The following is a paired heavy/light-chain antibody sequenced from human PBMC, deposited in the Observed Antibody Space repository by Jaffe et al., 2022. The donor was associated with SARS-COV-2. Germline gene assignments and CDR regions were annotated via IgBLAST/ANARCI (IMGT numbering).Heavy chain of an antibody. D-gene: IGHD3-16*01. CDR1: GFFFGDYA. Sequence: EVQVVESGGGLVQPGRSLRLDCTVSGFFFGDYAMSWVRQAPGKGLEWVGFIRSKTYGGTTEHAASVKGRFSISRDDSKGIAYLQMNSLKSEDTAVYYCTRVFSWGVSHIWGQGTMVTVSS. CDR2: IRSKTYGGTT. V-gene: IGHV3-49*04. J-gene: IGHJ3*02. CDR3: TRVFSWGVSHI.
Light chain of an antibody. J-gene: IGKJ4*01. CDR2: WAS. V-gene: IGKV4-1*01. Sequence: DIVMTQSPDSLAVSLGERATINCKSSQSVLYNSDNKSYLAWYQQKPGQPPKLLIYWASTRESGVPDRFSGSGSGTDFTLTISSLQAEDVAVYYCQQYYSTPLTFGGGTKVEIK. CDR3: QQYYSTPLT. CDR1: QSVLYNSDNKSY.